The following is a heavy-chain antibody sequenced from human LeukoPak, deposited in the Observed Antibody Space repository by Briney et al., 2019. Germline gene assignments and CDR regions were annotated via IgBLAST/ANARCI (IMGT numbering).Heavy chain of an antibody. CDR2: IIPILGMA. CDR1: GGTFSSYA. V-gene: IGHV1-69*04. D-gene: IGHD3-16*02. Sequence: SVKVSCKASGGTFSSYAISWVRQAPGQGLEWMGRIIPILGMANYAQKFQGRVTITADKSTSTAYMELSSLRSEDTAVYYCAREIMITFGGVIVWNPPDYWGQGTLVTVSS. CDR3: AREIMITFGGVIVWNPPDY. J-gene: IGHJ4*02.